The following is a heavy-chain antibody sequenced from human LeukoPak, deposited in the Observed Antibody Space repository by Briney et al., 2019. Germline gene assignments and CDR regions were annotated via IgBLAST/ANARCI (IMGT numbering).Heavy chain of an antibody. Sequence: SETLSLTCTVSGGSISSSSYYWGWIRQPPGKGLEWIGSIYYSGSTYYNPSLKSRVTISVDTSKNQFSLKLSSVTATDTAVYYCATHNWNYKYFQHWGQGTLVTVSS. D-gene: IGHD1-7*01. V-gene: IGHV4-39*01. CDR3: ATHNWNYKYFQH. J-gene: IGHJ1*01. CDR2: IYYSGST. CDR1: GGSISSSSYY.